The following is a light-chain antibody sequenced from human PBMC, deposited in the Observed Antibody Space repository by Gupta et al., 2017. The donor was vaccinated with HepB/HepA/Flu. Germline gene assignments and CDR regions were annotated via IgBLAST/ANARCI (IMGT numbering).Light chain of an antibody. Sequence: QAVVTHEPSLTVSPGGPVTLTCGSSTGAVTSGHYPYWFQQKPGQAPRTLIYDTSNKHSWTPARFSGSLIGGKAALTLAGAQTEDEAEYYCWLSYSGARNWVFGGGTKLTVL. CDR3: WLSYSGARNWV. CDR1: TGAVTSGHY. CDR2: DTS. V-gene: IGLV7-46*01. J-gene: IGLJ3*02.